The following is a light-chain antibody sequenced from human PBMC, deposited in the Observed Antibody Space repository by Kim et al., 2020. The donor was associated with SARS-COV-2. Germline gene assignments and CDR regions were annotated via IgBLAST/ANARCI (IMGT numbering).Light chain of an antibody. Sequence: ALGQKGRITCQGDSLRSYYASWYQQKPGQAPVLVIYEKNNRPSGIPDRFSGSSSGNTASLTITGAQAEDEADYYCNSRESGVNHVVFGGGTKLTVL. CDR2: EKN. CDR3: NSRESGVNHVV. V-gene: IGLV3-19*01. J-gene: IGLJ3*02. CDR1: SLRSYY.